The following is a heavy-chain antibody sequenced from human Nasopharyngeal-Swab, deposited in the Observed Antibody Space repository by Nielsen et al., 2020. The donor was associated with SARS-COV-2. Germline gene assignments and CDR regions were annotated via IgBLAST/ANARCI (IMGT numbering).Heavy chain of an antibody. Sequence: SVKVSCKASGGTFSSYAISWVRQAPGQGLEWMGGIIPIFGTANYAQKFQGRVTITADKSTSTAYMELSSLRSEDTAVYYCARDDPESPMVGAWYFDYWGQGTLVTVSS. CDR3: ARDDPESPMVGAWYFDY. J-gene: IGHJ4*02. D-gene: IGHD3-10*02. CDR1: GGTFSSYA. CDR2: IIPIFGTA. V-gene: IGHV1-69*06.